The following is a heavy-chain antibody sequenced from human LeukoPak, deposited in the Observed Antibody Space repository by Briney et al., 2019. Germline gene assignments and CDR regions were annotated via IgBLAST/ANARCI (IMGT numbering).Heavy chain of an antibody. J-gene: IGHJ6*03. V-gene: IGHV1-46*01. CDR3: ARDGRRVGAFYYYYYMDV. Sequence: ASVKVSCKASGYTFTSYYMHWVRQAPGQGLEWMGIINPSGGSTSYAQKFQGRVTITADKSTSTAYMELSSLRSEDTAVYYCARDGRRVGAFYYYYYMDVWGKGTTVTVSS. CDR1: GYTFTSYY. D-gene: IGHD1-26*01. CDR2: INPSGGST.